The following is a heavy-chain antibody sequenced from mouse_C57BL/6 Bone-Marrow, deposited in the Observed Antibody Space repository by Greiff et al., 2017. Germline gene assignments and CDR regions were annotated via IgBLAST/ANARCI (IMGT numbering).Heavy chain of an antibody. CDR2: IDPSDSYT. V-gene: IGHV1-69*01. D-gene: IGHD1-1*01. Sequence: VQLQQSGAELVMPGASVKLSCKASGYTFTSYWMHWVKQRPGQGLEWIGEIDPSDSYTNYNQKFKGKSTLTVDKSSSTAYMQLSSLTSEDSAVYYCAYGSSYDWYFDVWGTGTTVTVSS. CDR3: AYGSSYDWYFDV. J-gene: IGHJ1*03. CDR1: GYTFTSYW.